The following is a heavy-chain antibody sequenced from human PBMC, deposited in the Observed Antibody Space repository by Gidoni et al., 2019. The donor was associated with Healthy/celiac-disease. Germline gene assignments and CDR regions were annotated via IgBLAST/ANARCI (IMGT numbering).Heavy chain of an antibody. CDR2: IIPIFGTA. V-gene: IGHV1-69*01. D-gene: IGHD2-8*02. J-gene: IGHJ6*02. CDR3: ASRFRDIVLVVYDDSWYYGMDV. CDR1: GGTFSSYA. Sequence: QVQLVQSGAEVKKPGSSVTVSCKASGGTFSSYAISWVRQAPGQGLEWMGGIIPIFGTANYAQKFQGRVTITADESTSTAYMELSSLRSEDTAVYYCASRFRDIVLVVYDDSWYYGMDVWGQGTTVTVSS.